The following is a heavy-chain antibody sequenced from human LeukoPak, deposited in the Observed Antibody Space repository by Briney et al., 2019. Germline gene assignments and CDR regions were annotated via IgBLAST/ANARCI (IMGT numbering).Heavy chain of an antibody. J-gene: IGHJ4*02. CDR1: GFTFSSYW. D-gene: IGHD6-19*01. CDR3: ARVRSSGWSYFDY. V-gene: IGHV3-74*01. CDR2: INSDGSST. Sequence: PGGSLRLSCAASGFTFSSYWMHWVRQAPGKGLVWVSRINSDGSSTSYADSVKGRFTISRDNAKNTLYLQMNSLRPEDTAVHYCARVRSSGWSYFDYWGQGTLVTVSS.